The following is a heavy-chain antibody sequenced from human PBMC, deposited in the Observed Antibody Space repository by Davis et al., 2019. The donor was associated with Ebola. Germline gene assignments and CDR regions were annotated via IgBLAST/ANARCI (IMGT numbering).Heavy chain of an antibody. CDR2: IYSGGST. V-gene: IGHV3-66*04. CDR3: ASQDYDILTGYYSPYGMDV. D-gene: IGHD3-9*01. CDR1: GFTFSSYA. Sequence: GGSLRLSCAASGFTFSSYAMSWVRQAPGKGLEWVSVIYSGGSTYYADSVKGRFTISRDNSKNTLYLQMNSLRAEDTAVYYCASQDYDILTGYYSPYGMDVWGQGTTVTVSS. J-gene: IGHJ6*02.